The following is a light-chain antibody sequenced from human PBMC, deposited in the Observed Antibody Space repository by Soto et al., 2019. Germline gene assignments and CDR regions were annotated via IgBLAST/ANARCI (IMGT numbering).Light chain of an antibody. CDR2: GAS. V-gene: IGKV3-20*01. CDR1: QSVSSSY. CDR3: QQYGSSPL. Sequence: IVLTQSPGTLSLSPGERATLSCRASQSVSSSYLAWYQQKPGQAPRLLIYGASSRATGIPDRFSGSGSGTDFTLTISRLEPEDFAVYYCQQYGSSPLFGQGTKVDIK. J-gene: IGKJ1*01.